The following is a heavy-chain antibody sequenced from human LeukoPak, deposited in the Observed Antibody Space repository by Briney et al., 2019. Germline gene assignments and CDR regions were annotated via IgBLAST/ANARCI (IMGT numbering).Heavy chain of an antibody. CDR2: IKQDGSEK. D-gene: IGHD3-10*01. V-gene: IGHV3-7*01. Sequence: GGSLRLSCAAPGFTFSSFAMSWVRQAPGKGLEWVANIKQDGSEKYYVDSVKGRFTISRDNAKNSLYLQMNSLRAEDTAVYYCARARAELLWFGELYRFDPWGQGTLVTVSS. CDR1: GFTFSSFA. CDR3: ARARAELLWFGELYRFDP. J-gene: IGHJ5*02.